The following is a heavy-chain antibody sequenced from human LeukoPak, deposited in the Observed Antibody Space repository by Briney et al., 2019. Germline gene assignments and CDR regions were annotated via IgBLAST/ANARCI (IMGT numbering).Heavy chain of an antibody. CDR2: ISSSSSYI. D-gene: IGHD2-15*01. J-gene: IGHJ5*02. CDR1: GFTFSSYS. V-gene: IGHV3-21*01. CDR3: ARGGYCRGGSCYPEGFDP. Sequence: GGSLRLSCAASGFTFSSYSMNWVRQAPGKGLEWVSSISSSSSYIYYADSVKGRFTISRDNAKNSLYLQMNSLRAEDTAVYYCARGGYCRGGSCYPEGFDPWGQGTLVTVSS.